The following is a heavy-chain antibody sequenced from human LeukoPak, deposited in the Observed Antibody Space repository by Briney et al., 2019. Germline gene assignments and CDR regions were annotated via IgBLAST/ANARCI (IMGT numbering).Heavy chain of an antibody. Sequence: ASVKVSCKASGDTFTNNDINWVRQATGQGLEWMGWMKPSSGNTGYAEKFQGRITMTRDTSISTAYMELSSLTSEDTAVYYCARLVVRGVIKTEGFDYWGQGTLVTVSS. D-gene: IGHD3-10*01. J-gene: IGHJ4*02. CDR2: MKPSSGNT. CDR3: ARLVVRGVIKTEGFDY. V-gene: IGHV1-8*01. CDR1: GDTFTNND.